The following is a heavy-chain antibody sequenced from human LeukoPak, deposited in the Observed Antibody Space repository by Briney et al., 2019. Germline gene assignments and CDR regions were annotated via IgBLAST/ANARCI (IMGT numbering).Heavy chain of an antibody. D-gene: IGHD4-17*01. V-gene: IGHV3-21*01. CDR2: ISSSSSYI. CDR1: GFTVSSNF. CDR3: ARGYYGDL. J-gene: IGHJ2*01. Sequence: SGGSLRLSCAASGFTVSSNFMSWVRQAPGKGLEWVSSISSSSSYIYYADSVKGRFTISRDNAKNSLYLQMNSLRAEDTAVYYCARGYYGDLWGRGTLVTVSS.